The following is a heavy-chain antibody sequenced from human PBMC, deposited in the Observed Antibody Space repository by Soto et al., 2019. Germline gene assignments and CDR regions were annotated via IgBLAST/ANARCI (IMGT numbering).Heavy chain of an antibody. D-gene: IGHD2-15*01. CDR1: GYAFTTYG. J-gene: IGHJ4*02. V-gene: IGHV1-18*01. Sequence: QVRLVQSGAEVRQPGASVKVSCTASGYAFTTYGFSWVRQAPGQGLEWMGWISAYNGNRNYAQKFQGRVTMTTDTSTSTAYMELRNLRSDDTAIYYCAREGLLGYWGQGTLVTVSS. CDR2: ISAYNGNR. CDR3: AREGLLGY.